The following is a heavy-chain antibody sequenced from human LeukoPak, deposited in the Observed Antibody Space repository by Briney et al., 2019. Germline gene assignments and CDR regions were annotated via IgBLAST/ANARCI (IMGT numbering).Heavy chain of an antibody. J-gene: IGHJ4*02. CDR1: GFTFSSYS. Sequence: GGSLRLSCAASGFTFSSYSMNWVRQAPGKGLEWVSYISSSSSTIYYADSVKGRFTISRDNAKNSLYLQMSRLRAEDTAVYYCARSLFASGTAFDYWGQGTLVIVSS. CDR2: ISSSSSTI. D-gene: IGHD3-10*02. V-gene: IGHV3-48*04. CDR3: ARSLFASGTAFDY.